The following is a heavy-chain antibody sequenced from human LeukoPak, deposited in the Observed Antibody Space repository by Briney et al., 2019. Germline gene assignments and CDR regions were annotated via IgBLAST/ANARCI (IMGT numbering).Heavy chain of an antibody. CDR1: GFTFSSYE. D-gene: IGHD4-17*01. V-gene: IGHV3-48*03. Sequence: GGSLRLSCAASGFTFSSYEMNWVRQAPGKGLEWVSYISSSGSTIYYADSVKGRFTISRDNAKNSLYLQMNSLRAEDTALYYCARLGPMTTVPAFDYWGQGTLVTVSS. CDR2: ISSSGSTI. CDR3: ARLGPMTTVPAFDY. J-gene: IGHJ4*02.